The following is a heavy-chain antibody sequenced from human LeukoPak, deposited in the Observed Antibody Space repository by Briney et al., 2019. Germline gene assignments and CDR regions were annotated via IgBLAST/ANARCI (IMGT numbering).Heavy chain of an antibody. J-gene: IGHJ4*02. CDR3: ASDWGYCSSTSCYSL. CDR2: IYSGGST. CDR1: GFTVSRNY. D-gene: IGHD2-2*01. Sequence: GGSLRLSCAASGFTVSRNYMSWVRQAPGKGLEWGSVIYSGGSTYYADSVKGRFTISRDNSKNTLYLQMNSLRAEDTAVYYCASDWGYCSSTSCYSLWGQGTLVTVSS. V-gene: IGHV3-53*01.